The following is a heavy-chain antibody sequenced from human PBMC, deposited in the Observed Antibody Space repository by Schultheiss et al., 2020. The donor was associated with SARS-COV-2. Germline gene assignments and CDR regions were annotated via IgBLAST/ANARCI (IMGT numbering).Heavy chain of an antibody. D-gene: IGHD2-15*01. J-gene: IGHJ4*02. Sequence: GGSLRLSCAASGFTFSSYAMHWVRQAPGKGLEWVSYISSSSSYTNYADSVKGRFTISRDNSKNTLYLQMNSLRAEDTAVYYCAKDPRILDIWGQGTLVTVSS. CDR2: ISSSSSYT. CDR3: AKDPRILDI. V-gene: IGHV3-21*05. CDR1: GFTFSSYA.